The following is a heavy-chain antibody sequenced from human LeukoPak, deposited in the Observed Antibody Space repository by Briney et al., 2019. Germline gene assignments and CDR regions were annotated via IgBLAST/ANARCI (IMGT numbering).Heavy chain of an antibody. J-gene: IGHJ4*02. Sequence: ASVKVSRKASGYTFTSYYMRWVRQAPGQGLEWMGIINPSGGSTSYAQKFQGRVTMTRDTSTSTVYMELSSLRSEDTAVYYCARGRAEMATINWGQGTLVTVSS. CDR3: ARGRAEMATIN. V-gene: IGHV1-46*01. CDR2: INPSGGST. CDR1: GYTFTSYY. D-gene: IGHD5-24*01.